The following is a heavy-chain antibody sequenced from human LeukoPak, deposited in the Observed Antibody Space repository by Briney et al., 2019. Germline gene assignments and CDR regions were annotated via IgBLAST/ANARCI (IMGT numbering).Heavy chain of an antibody. V-gene: IGHV3-23*01. J-gene: IGHJ4*02. Sequence: PGGSLRLSCAVSGITLSNYGMTWLRQAPGKGLEWVAVISDSGGGTYYADSVKGRFTISRDNPKNTLYLQMNSLRAEDTAVYFCAKRGVVIRVILVGFHKEAYYFDSWGQGALVTVSS. CDR2: ISDSGGGT. CDR1: GITLSNYG. CDR3: AKRGVVIRVILVGFHKEAYYFDS. D-gene: IGHD3-22*01.